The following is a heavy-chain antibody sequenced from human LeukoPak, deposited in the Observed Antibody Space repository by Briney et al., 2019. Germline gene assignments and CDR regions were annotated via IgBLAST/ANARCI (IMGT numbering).Heavy chain of an antibody. CDR2: IYSGGNT. J-gene: IGHJ4*02. D-gene: IGHD3-3*01. V-gene: IGHV3-53*01. CDR1: GFTVSSNY. Sequence: PGGSLRLSCAASGFTVSSNYMSWVRQAPGKGLEWVSVIYSGGNTYYADSVKGRFTISRDNSKNTLYLQMNSLRAEDTAVYYCAREDFWSGYFDYWGQGTLITVSS. CDR3: AREDFWSGYFDY.